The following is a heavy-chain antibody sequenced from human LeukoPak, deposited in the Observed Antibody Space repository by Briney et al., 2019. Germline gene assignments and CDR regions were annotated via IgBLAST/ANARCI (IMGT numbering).Heavy chain of an antibody. V-gene: IGHV3-33*06. CDR3: AKDRGYYDSSGFFDY. J-gene: IGHJ4*02. CDR2: IWYDGSNK. Sequence: PGGSLRLSCAASGFNFSSYGMHWVRQAPGKGLEWVAVIWYDGSNKYYADSVKGRFTISRDNSKNTLYLQMNSLRAEDTAVYYCAKDRGYYDSSGFFDYWGQGTLVTVSS. CDR1: GFNFSSYG. D-gene: IGHD3-22*01.